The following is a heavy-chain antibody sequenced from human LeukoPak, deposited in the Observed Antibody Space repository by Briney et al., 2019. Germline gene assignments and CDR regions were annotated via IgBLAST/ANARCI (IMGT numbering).Heavy chain of an antibody. V-gene: IGHV4-34*01. CDR1: GGAFSGYY. J-gene: IGHJ5*02. D-gene: IGHD4-17*01. Sequence: SETLSLTCAVYGGAFSGYYWSWIRQPPGKGLEWIGEINHSGSTNYNPSLKSRVTISVDTCKNQFSLKLSSVTAADTAVYYCARGGDGDYGRDWFDPWGQGTLVTVSS. CDR3: ARGGDGDYGRDWFDP. CDR2: INHSGST.